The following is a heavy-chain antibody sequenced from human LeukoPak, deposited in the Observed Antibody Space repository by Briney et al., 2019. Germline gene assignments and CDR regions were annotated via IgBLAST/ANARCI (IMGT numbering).Heavy chain of an antibody. J-gene: IGHJ6*02. CDR3: ARERGQQLSEGMDV. Sequence: ASVKVSCKASGYTFTSYYMHWVRQAPGQGLEWIGWINPNSGGTNYAQKFQGWVTMTRDTSISTAYMELSRLRSDDTAVYYCARERGQQLSEGMDVWGQGTTVTVSS. CDR1: GYTFTSYY. CDR2: INPNSGGT. V-gene: IGHV1-2*04. D-gene: IGHD6-13*01.